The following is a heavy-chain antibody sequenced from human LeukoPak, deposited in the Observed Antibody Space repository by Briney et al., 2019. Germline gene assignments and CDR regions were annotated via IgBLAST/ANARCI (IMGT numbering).Heavy chain of an antibody. CDR3: ASGTITGTYYYYYYMDV. CDR1: GYTFTGYY. V-gene: IGHV1-2*02. CDR2: INPNSGGT. Sequence: ASVKVSCKASGYTFTGYYMHWVRQAPGQGLEWMGWINPNSGGTNYAQKFQGRVTMTRDTSISTAYMELSRLRSDDTAVYYCASGTITGTYYYYYYMDVWGKGTTVTVSS. J-gene: IGHJ6*03. D-gene: IGHD1/OR15-1a*01.